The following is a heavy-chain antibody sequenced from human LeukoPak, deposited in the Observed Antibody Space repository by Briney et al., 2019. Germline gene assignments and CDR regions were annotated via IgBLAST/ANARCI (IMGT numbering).Heavy chain of an antibody. Sequence: SETLSLTWAVYGGSFSGCYWSWIRQPPGKGLEWIGEINHSGSTNYNPSLKSRVTISVDTSKNQFSLKLSSVTAADTAVYYCARCRTAVAAPSDYWGQGTLVTVSS. J-gene: IGHJ4*02. CDR3: ARCRTAVAAPSDY. CDR2: INHSGST. D-gene: IGHD6-19*01. CDR1: GGSFSGCY. V-gene: IGHV4-34*01.